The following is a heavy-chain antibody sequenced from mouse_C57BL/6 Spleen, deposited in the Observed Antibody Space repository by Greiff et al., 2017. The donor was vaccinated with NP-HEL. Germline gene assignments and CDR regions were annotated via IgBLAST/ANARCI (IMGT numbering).Heavy chain of an antibody. CDR1: GYSFTSGYY. D-gene: IGHD2-4*01. Sequence: EVQLHQSGPGLVKPSQSLSLTCSVTGYSFTSGYYWNWIRQFPGNKLEWMGYISYDGSNNYNPSLINRISITRDTTKNQFFLKLNSVTTEDTATNYCARGDYDGGWYFDVWGTGTTVTVSS. J-gene: IGHJ1*03. CDR2: ISYDGSN. V-gene: IGHV3-6*01. CDR3: ARGDYDGGWYFDV.